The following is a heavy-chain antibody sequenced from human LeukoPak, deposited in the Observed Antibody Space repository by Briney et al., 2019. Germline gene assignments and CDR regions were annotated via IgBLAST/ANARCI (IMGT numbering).Heavy chain of an antibody. Sequence: PSETLSLTCTVSGGSTSSSDYYWSWIRQPPGKGLEWIGYIYYSGSTYYNPSLKSRVTISVDTSKNQFSLKLSSVTAADTAVYYCARAATTVTTDWFDPWGQGTLVTVSS. CDR2: IYYSGST. D-gene: IGHD4-11*01. CDR3: ARAATTVTTDWFDP. CDR1: GGSTSSSDYY. J-gene: IGHJ5*02. V-gene: IGHV4-30-4*01.